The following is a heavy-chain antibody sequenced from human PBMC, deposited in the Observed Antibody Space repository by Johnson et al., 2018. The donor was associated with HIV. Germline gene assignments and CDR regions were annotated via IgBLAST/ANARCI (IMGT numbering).Heavy chain of an antibody. CDR1: GFTFSSYW. J-gene: IGHJ3*01. Sequence: VQLVESGGGLVQPGGSLRLSCAASGFTFSSYWMSWVRQAPGKGLEWVANIKQDGSEKYYADSVRGRFTISRDNAKNSLYLQMDSLRGEDTAVYFCARPPAYLYKATFSIWGQGTMVTVSS. CDR3: ARPPAYLYKATFSI. D-gene: IGHD3-16*02. CDR2: IKQDGSEK. V-gene: IGHV3-7*05.